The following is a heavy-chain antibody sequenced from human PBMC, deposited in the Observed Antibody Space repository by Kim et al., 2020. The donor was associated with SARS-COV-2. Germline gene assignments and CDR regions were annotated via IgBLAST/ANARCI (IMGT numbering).Heavy chain of an antibody. CDR3: ARDLIMTTVTTFEPDY. J-gene: IGHJ4*02. D-gene: IGHD4-17*01. Sequence: GGSLRLSRAASGFTFSSYSMNWVRQAPGKGLEWVSSITSSSDYIYYADSVKGRFTISRDNAKNSLYLQMNSLRAEDTAVYYCARDLIMTTVTTFEPDYWGRGTLVTVSS. CDR1: GFTFSSYS. V-gene: IGHV3-21*01. CDR2: ITSSSDYI.